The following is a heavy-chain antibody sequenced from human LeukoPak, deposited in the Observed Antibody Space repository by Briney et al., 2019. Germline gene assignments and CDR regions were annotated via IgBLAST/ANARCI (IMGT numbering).Heavy chain of an antibody. V-gene: IGHV4-61*02. Sequence: SETLSLTCTVSGGSISSGSYYWSWIRQPAGKGLEWIGRIYTSGSTNYNPSLKSRVTISVDTSKNQFSLKLSSVTAADTALYYCARHIGYCSDDSCYSSFFENWGRGTLVIVSS. CDR2: IYTSGST. D-gene: IGHD2-15*01. J-gene: IGHJ4*02. CDR3: ARHIGYCSDDSCYSSFFEN. CDR1: GGSISSGSYY.